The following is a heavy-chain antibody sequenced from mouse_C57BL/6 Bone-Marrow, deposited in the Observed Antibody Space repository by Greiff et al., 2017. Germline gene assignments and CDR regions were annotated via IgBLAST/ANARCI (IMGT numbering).Heavy chain of an antibody. J-gene: IGHJ3*01. D-gene: IGHD6-2*01. CDR3: AIVWGVWCAY. Sequence: QVQLQQPGAELVRPGSSVKLSCKASGYTFTSDWMHWVKQRPIQGLEWIGNIDPSDSDTHYNQKFKDKATLTVDKSSSTAYLQLSSLTSEDSAVYCCAIVWGVWCAYWGQGTLVTVSA. CDR2: IDPSDSDT. CDR1: GYTFTSDW. V-gene: IGHV1-52*01.